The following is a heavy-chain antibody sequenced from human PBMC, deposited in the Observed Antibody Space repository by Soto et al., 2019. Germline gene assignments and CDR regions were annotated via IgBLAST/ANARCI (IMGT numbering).Heavy chain of an antibody. J-gene: IGHJ6*02. CDR3: TRDLPYVQLWYPWDYYYYGMDV. CDR1: VFTFGYYA. Sequence: GGALRLSCTASVFTFGYYAMIWVRQAPGKGREWVGFIRSKAYGGTTEYAASVKGRFTISRDDSKSIAYLQMNSLKTEDTAVYYCTRDLPYVQLWYPWDYYYYGMDVWGQGTTVTVSS. V-gene: IGHV3-49*04. D-gene: IGHD5-18*01. CDR2: IRSKAYGGTT.